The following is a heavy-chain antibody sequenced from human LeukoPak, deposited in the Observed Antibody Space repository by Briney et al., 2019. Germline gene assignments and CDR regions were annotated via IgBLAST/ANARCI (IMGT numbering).Heavy chain of an antibody. CDR3: ARLGTGTSLGYCGGGSCYSESILGDY. J-gene: IGHJ4*02. CDR2: IDPGDSDT. Sequence: SGESLKISCKGSGYSFTSYWIGWVRQMPGKGLEWMGIIDPGDSDTRYSPSFQGQVTISADKSISTAYLQWSSLKASDTAMYYCARLGTGTSLGYCGGGSCYSESILGDYWGQGTLVTVSS. V-gene: IGHV5-51*01. CDR1: GYSFTSYW. D-gene: IGHD2-15*01.